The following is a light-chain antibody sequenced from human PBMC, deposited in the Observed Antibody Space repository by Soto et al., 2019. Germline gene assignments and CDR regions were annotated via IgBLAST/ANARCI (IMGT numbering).Light chain of an antibody. J-gene: IGKJ4*01. CDR2: GAS. Sequence: EIVLTQSPGTLSLSPGERATLSCRASQSVSSSYLAWYQQKPGHAPRLLIDGASSRATGIPDRFSGSGSGTDFTLTISRLEPDDFAVYYCNQYGSSELTFGGGTKVEIK. CDR3: NQYGSSELT. CDR1: QSVSSSY. V-gene: IGKV3-20*01.